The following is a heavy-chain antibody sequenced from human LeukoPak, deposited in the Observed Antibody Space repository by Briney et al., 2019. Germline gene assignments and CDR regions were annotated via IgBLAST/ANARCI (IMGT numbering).Heavy chain of an antibody. V-gene: IGHV3-7*01. CDR3: AREPGIVVAGALDY. J-gene: IGHJ4*02. Sequence: GGSLRLSCAASGFTFSSYWMTWVRQVPGKGLEWVANIKQDGSEKYYVDSVKGRFTISRDNAKNSLYLQMNSLRAEDTAVYYCAREPGIVVAGALDYWGQGTLVTVSS. D-gene: IGHD6-13*01. CDR1: GFTFSSYW. CDR2: IKQDGSEK.